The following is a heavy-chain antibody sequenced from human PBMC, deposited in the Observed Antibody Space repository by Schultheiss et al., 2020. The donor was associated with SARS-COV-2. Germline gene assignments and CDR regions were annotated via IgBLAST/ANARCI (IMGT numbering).Heavy chain of an antibody. D-gene: IGHD3-9*01. CDR2: IIPIFGTA. V-gene: IGHV1-69*13. CDR3: ARAWDILTGYYNSYFDY. J-gene: IGHJ4*02. CDR1: GGTFSSYA. Sequence: SVKVSCKASGGTFSSYAISWVRQAPGQGLEWMGGIIPIFGTANYAQKFQGRVTITADESTSTAYMELRSLRSDDTAVYYCARAWDILTGYYNSYFDYWGQGTLVTVSS.